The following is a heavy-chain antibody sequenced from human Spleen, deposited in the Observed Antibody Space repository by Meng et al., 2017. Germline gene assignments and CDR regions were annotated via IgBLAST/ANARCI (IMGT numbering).Heavy chain of an antibody. CDR1: GGSISSSSYY. D-gene: IGHD1-26*01. CDR2: IYYSGST. Sequence: GSLRLSCTVSGGSISSSSYYWGWIRQPPGKGLEWIGSIYYSGSTNYNPSFKSRVTTSVDTSKNQFSLKLSSVTAADTAVYYCARVEWELLEGTIWFDPWGQGTLVTVSS. J-gene: IGHJ5*02. V-gene: IGHV4-39*07. CDR3: ARVEWELLEGTIWFDP.